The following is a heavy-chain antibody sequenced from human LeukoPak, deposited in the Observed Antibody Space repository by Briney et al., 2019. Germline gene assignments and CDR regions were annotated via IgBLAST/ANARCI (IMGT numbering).Heavy chain of an antibody. V-gene: IGHV4-34*01. D-gene: IGHD4-23*01. J-gene: IGHJ4*02. Sequence: PSETLSLTCAVYGGSFSGYYWSWIRQPPGKGLEWIGEINHSGSTNYNPSLKSRVTMSVDTSKNQFSLKLSSVTAADTAVYYCARSYGGHDYWGQGTLVTVSS. CDR2: INHSGST. CDR1: GGSFSGYY. CDR3: ARSYGGHDY.